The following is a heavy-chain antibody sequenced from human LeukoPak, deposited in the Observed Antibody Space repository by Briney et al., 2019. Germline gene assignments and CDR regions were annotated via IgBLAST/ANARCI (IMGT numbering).Heavy chain of an antibody. Sequence: GGSLRLSCAASGFTFGSYAMNWVRQAPGKGLEWVSTISGSGDSTYYGDSVKGRFIISRDNSKNTLYLQMNSLRAEDTAVYYCAKGWRMLRGLMGDYWGQGTLVTVSS. CDR2: ISGSGDST. CDR3: AKGWRMLRGLMGDY. V-gene: IGHV3-23*01. D-gene: IGHD3-10*01. CDR1: GFTFGSYA. J-gene: IGHJ4*02.